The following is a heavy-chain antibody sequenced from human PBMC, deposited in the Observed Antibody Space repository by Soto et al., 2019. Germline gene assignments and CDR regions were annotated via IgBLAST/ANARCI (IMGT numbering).Heavy chain of an antibody. CDR3: ARIAAPTVYYYGMDV. J-gene: IGHJ6*02. CDR1: GWTFISYT. CDR2: VNPIFGTT. D-gene: IGHD2-15*01. Sequence: SPMVYCKASGWTFISYTFNWVRQAPGRGPEWMGGVNPIFGTTKYAQRFQGRVTITADESTSTAYMELSSLKFGDTAVYYGARIAAPTVYYYGMDVWGQGTTVTISS. V-gene: IGHV1-69*13.